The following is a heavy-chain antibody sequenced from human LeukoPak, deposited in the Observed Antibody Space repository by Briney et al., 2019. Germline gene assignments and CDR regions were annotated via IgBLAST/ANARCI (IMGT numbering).Heavy chain of an antibody. D-gene: IGHD3-3*01. V-gene: IGHV3-48*04. CDR3: ARPYYDFWSGSEYFQH. CDR1: GFTFSSYA. CDR2: ISYGINTI. Sequence: GSLRLSFAASGFTFSSYAMSWVRQAPGKGLEWVSYISYGINTIYYADSVKGRFTISRDNAKNSLYLQMNSLRAEDTAVYYCARPYYDFWSGSEYFQHWGQGTLVTVSS. J-gene: IGHJ1*01.